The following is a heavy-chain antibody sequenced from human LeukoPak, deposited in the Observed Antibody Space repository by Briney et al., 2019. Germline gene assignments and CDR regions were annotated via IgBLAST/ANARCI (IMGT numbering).Heavy chain of an antibody. V-gene: IGHV4-34*01. CDR1: GGSFSGYY. D-gene: IGHD3-22*01. Sequence: SETLSLTCAVYGGSFSGYYWSWIRQPPGKGLEWIGVINHSGSTNYNPSLKSRVTISVDTSKNQFSLKLSSVTAADTAVYYCARVRRGEGYYYDSSGSYFDYWGQGTLVTVSS. CDR3: ARVRRGEGYYYDSSGSYFDY. CDR2: INHSGST. J-gene: IGHJ4*02.